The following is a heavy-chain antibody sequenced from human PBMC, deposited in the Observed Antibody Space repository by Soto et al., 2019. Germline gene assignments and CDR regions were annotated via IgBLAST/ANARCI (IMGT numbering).Heavy chain of an antibody. Sequence: EVQLVESGGGLVKPGGSLRLSCAASGFTFSSYSMNWVRQAPGKGLEWVSSISSSSSYIYYADSVKGRFTISRDNAKNSLYLQMNSLRAEDTAVYYCAREGTGTDYDFWSGSRPDAFDIWGQGTMVTVSS. CDR3: AREGTGTDYDFWSGSRPDAFDI. J-gene: IGHJ3*02. D-gene: IGHD3-3*01. V-gene: IGHV3-21*01. CDR1: GFTFSSYS. CDR2: ISSSSSYI.